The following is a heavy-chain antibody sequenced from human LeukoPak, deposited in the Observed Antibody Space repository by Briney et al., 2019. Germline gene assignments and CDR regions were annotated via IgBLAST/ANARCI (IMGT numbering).Heavy chain of an antibody. CDR1: GYTFTGYY. CDR3: ARGSSPYNWYFDL. D-gene: IGHD4-11*01. J-gene: IGHJ2*01. Sequence: ASVKVSCKASGYTFTGYYMHLVRQAPGQGLEWMGWIGADSGDTHGDTHYAEKLQGRVTMTTDTSTDTAYMDLRSLTSDDTAVYYCARGSSPYNWYFDLWGRGTLVTVSS. V-gene: IGHV1-18*04. CDR2: IGADSGDTHGDT.